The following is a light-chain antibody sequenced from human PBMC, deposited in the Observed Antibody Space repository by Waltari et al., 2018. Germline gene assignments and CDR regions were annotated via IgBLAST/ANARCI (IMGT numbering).Light chain of an antibody. V-gene: IGKV3-11*01. CDR2: DAS. CDR1: QSINNF. CDR3: QLRDNWPPYT. J-gene: IGKJ2*01. Sequence: EIVLTQSPATLSLSPGQRATLSCRASQSINNFLAWYQQEPGQPPRLLIADASSRATGIPARFSGSGSGTDFTLTISRLEPEDFAIYYCQLRDNWPPYTFGQGTKLEIK.